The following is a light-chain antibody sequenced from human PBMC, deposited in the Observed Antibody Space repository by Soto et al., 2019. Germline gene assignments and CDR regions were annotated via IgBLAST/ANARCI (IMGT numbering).Light chain of an antibody. J-gene: IGKJ4*01. CDR3: QQFNSYPLS. CDR2: DAS. CDR1: QGISSA. Sequence: AIQLTQSPSSLSASVGDRVTITCRASQGISSALAWYQHKSGKPPKSLIYDASSLESGVPSRFSGTGPGTDFTLTISSLQTEDFATYYCQQFNSYPLSFGGGTKVEI. V-gene: IGKV1-13*02.